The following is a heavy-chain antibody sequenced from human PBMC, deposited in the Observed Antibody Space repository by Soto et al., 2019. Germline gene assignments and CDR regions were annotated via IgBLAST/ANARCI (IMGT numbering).Heavy chain of an antibody. CDR1: GYSFSSYG. CDR3: ASTQGSGYCSSASCRNGMDV. V-gene: IGHV1-18*01. Sequence: QVQLVQSGAEVKKPGASVKVSCKASGYSFSSYGVTWVRQAPGQGLEWMGLISVYNGDTNYAQNFQYRVTMTTDTSTKTAYMDLRSLRCDDTAVYYCASTQGSGYCSSASCRNGMDVWGQGTKVTVSS. CDR2: ISVYNGDT. D-gene: IGHD2-2*01. J-gene: IGHJ6*02.